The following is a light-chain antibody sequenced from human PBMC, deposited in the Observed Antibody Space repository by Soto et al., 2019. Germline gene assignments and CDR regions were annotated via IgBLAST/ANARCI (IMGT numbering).Light chain of an antibody. Sequence: QLVLTQSPSASASLGASVKLTCTLSSGHSSYAIAWHQQQPEKGPRYLMKLNSDGSHSKWDGIPDRFSGSSSGAERYLTISSLQSEDEADYYCQTWGTGIVVFGGGTKVTVL. J-gene: IGLJ2*01. CDR3: QTWGTGIVV. CDR1: SGHSSYA. V-gene: IGLV4-69*01. CDR2: LNSDGSH.